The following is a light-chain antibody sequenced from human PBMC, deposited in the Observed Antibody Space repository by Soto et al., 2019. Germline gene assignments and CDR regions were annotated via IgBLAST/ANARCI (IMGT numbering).Light chain of an antibody. CDR2: RNN. J-gene: IGLJ2*01. V-gene: IGLV1-44*01. CDR1: SSNIGTYT. CDR3: AAWDDSRNAVV. Sequence: QSVLTQPPSASGTPGQRVTISCSGSSSNIGTYTVNWYQQLPGTAPKLLIYRNNQRPSGVPDRFSGSESGTSASLAISGLQSEDEADYYCAAWDDSRNAVVFGGGTKLTVL.